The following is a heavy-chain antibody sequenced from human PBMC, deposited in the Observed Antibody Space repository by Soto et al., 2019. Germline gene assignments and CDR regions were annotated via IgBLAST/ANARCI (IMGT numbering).Heavy chain of an antibody. Sequence: QVQLQESGPGLVKPSQTLSLTCTVSGGSISSGDYYWSWIRQPPGKGLEWIGYIYYSGSTYYNPSLKSRATISVDSSTSQFSLKLSSVTAADTAVYYCARDDILTGYPFDPWGQGTLVTVSS. CDR3: ARDDILTGYPFDP. CDR2: IYYSGST. CDR1: GGSISSGDYY. J-gene: IGHJ5*02. V-gene: IGHV4-30-4*01. D-gene: IGHD3-9*01.